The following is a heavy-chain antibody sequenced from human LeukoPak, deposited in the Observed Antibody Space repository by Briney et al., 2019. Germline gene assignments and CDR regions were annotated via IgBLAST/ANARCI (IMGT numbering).Heavy chain of an antibody. CDR2: INPNSGST. CDR1: GYTFSDYY. D-gene: IGHD2-15*01. CDR3: ARSRLCSGGSGYFRCFDP. Sequence: ASVKVSCTASGYTFSDYYIHWVRQAPGQGLEWMGWINPNSGSTNYAQNFQGRVTMTRDTSISTAYMELSRLRSDDTAVYYCARSRLCSGGSGYFRCFDPWGQETLGTVSS. V-gene: IGHV1-2*02. J-gene: IGHJ5*02.